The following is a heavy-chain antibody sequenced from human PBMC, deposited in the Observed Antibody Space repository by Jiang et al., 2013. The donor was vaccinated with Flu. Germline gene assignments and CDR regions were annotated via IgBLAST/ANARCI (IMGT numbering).Heavy chain of an antibody. J-gene: IGHJ6*02. Sequence: TLSLTCNVSGGSISSFYWSWIRQPPGKGLDWIGYIAYSGTTDYNPSLKSRVTISVDKSKNQLSLKLSSVTAADTAVYYCARHFDTSYYYVDGISHGMDVWGQGTTVTVSS. D-gene: IGHD3-22*01. CDR3: ARHFDTSYYYVDGISHGMDV. CDR1: GGSISSFY. V-gene: IGHV4-59*08. CDR2: IAYSGTT.